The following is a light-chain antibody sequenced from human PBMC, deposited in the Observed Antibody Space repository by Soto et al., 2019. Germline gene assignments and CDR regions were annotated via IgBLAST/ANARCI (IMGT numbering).Light chain of an antibody. Sequence: EIVLTQSPGTLSLSPGERATLSCRASQSVRSNYLAWYQHKAAQAPRLLIYGASIRATGIPDRFSGSGSWTEFNLTISRLEPEDFAVYFGKEYDKSPGTFGPGTKVDIK. CDR1: QSVRSNY. J-gene: IGKJ3*01. V-gene: IGKV3-20*01. CDR3: KEYDKSPGT. CDR2: GAS.